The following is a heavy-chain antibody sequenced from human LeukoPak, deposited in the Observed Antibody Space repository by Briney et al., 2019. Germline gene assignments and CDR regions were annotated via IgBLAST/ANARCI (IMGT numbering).Heavy chain of an antibody. CDR2: INAGNGNT. J-gene: IGHJ4*02. V-gene: IGHV1-3*01. Sequence: ASVKVSCKASGYTFTSYAMHWVRQAPGQRLEWMGWINAGNGNTKYSQKFQGRVTITRDTSACTAYMELSSLRSEDTAVYYCARDERYCSGGSCRYFDYWGQGTLVTVSS. CDR3: ARDERYCSGGSCRYFDY. CDR1: GYTFTSYA. D-gene: IGHD2-15*01.